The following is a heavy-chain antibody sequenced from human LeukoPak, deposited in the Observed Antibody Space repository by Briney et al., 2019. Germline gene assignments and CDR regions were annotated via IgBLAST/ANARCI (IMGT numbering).Heavy chain of an antibody. V-gene: IGHV4-39*07. Sequence: PSETLSLTCTASGGSISSSSYYWGWIRQPPGKGLEWIGSIYYSGSTYYNPSLKSRVTISVDTSKNQFSLKLSSVTAADTAVYYCARGVSDYDFWSGYYTGLYYYYMDVWGKGTTVTVSS. D-gene: IGHD3-3*01. J-gene: IGHJ6*03. CDR2: IYYSGST. CDR1: GGSISSSSYY. CDR3: ARGVSDYDFWSGYYTGLYYYYMDV.